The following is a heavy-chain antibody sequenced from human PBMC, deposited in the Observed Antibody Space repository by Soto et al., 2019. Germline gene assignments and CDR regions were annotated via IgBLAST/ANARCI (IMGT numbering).Heavy chain of an antibody. D-gene: IGHD3-10*01. CDR3: AKEGGRGTLIRGVTTNPRGDPFDI. CDR1: GFTFSTYG. Sequence: GGSLRLSCAASGFTFSTYGMHWVRQAPGKGLEWVAVISYDGSNKYYADSVKGRFTISRDNSKNTLYLQMNSLRAEDTAVYYCAKEGGRGTLIRGVTTNPRGDPFDIWGQGTMVTVSS. V-gene: IGHV3-30*18. CDR2: ISYDGSNK. J-gene: IGHJ3*02.